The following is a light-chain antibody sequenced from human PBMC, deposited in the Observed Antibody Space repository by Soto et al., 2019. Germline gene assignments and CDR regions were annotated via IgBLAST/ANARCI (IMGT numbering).Light chain of an antibody. CDR2: DAT. V-gene: IGKV3-11*01. CDR3: QQRSKWPVS. Sequence: EIVLTQSPATLSLSPGERATLSCRASQSVNSYLAWYQQKPGQAPRLLIYDATSRATGIPARFSVSGSGTDFTLTISSLEPEDFAVYYCQQRSKWPVSFGGGTKVVIK. CDR1: QSVNSY. J-gene: IGKJ4*01.